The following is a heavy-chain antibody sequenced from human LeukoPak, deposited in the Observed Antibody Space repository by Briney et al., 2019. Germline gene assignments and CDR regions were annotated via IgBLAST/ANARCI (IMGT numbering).Heavy chain of an antibody. J-gene: IGHJ4*02. CDR2: ISDSGNT. Sequence: SETLSLTCTVSGGSISSRSYYWGWIRQPPGKGLEWIGKISDSGNTYYSPSLRSRVTISIDMSKNQFSLKLSSVTAADTAVYYCARVGYYDFWSGYYTGFDYWGQGTQVTVSS. CDR1: GGSISSRSYY. CDR3: ARVGYYDFWSGYYTGFDY. D-gene: IGHD3-3*01. V-gene: IGHV4-39*07.